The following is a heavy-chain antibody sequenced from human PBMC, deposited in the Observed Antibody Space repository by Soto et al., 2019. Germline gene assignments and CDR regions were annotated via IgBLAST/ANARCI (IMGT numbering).Heavy chain of an antibody. CDR2: ISGSGGST. V-gene: IGHV3-23*01. CDR1: GFTFSSYA. Sequence: GGSLRLSCAASGFTFSSYAMSWVRQAPGKGLEWVSAISGSGGSTYYADSVKGRFTISRDNSKNTLYLQMNSLRAEDTAVYYCAKDHVPAMYYDFWSGYTYYFDYWGQGTLVTVSS. CDR3: AKDHVPAMYYDFWSGYTYYFDY. D-gene: IGHD3-3*01. J-gene: IGHJ4*02.